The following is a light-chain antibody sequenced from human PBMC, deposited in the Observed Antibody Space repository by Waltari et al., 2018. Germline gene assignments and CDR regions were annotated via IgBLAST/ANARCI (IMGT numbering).Light chain of an antibody. CDR3: QHYESLPVT. J-gene: IGKJ1*01. CDR1: KSISKY. V-gene: IGKV3-20*01. CDR2: HAS. Sequence: EIVLTQSPGTLSLSSGERAPLSCRASKSISKYFAWYQQKPGQAPRLLIYHASSRATGIPDRFSGSGSGTDFSLTISRLEPEDFAVYYCQHYESLPVTFGQGTKVEIK.